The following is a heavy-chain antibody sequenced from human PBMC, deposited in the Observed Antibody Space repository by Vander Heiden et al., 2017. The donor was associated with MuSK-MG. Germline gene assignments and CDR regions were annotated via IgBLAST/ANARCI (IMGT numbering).Heavy chain of an antibody. CDR1: GFTFSSYA. V-gene: IGHV3-23*01. J-gene: IGHJ4*02. D-gene: IGHD3-22*01. Sequence: EVQLLESGGGLVHPGGSLKLSCAVSGFTFSSYAMTWVRQAPGKGLECVSGISAGGDGTYYADAVKGRFTISRDNSKNTLYLQMKRMRAEDTAVYYFAKEYGSGSANPLDNWGQGTPVTVSS. CDR2: ISAGGDGT. CDR3: AKEYGSGSANPLDN.